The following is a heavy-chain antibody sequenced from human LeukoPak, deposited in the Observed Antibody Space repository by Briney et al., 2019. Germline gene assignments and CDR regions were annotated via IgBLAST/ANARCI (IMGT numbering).Heavy chain of an antibody. V-gene: IGHV3-15*05. CDR3: TPLTYHYDSSGYYYVGYFQH. CDR2: IKSKTDGGAT. CDR1: GLAFNNAW. Sequence: GGSLRLSCAASGLAFNNAWMTWVRQAPGKGLEWVGRIKSKTDGGATDYAAPVQGRFTTSRDDSKNTLYLQMNSVKTEDTAVYYCTPLTYHYDSSGYYYVGYFQHWGQGTLVTVSS. D-gene: IGHD3-22*01. J-gene: IGHJ1*01.